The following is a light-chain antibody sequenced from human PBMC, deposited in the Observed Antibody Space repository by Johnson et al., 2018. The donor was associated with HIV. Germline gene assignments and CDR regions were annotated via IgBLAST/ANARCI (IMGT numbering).Light chain of an antibody. CDR2: DNN. CDR1: SSNIGNNY. Sequence: HSVLTQPPSVSAAPGQKVTISCSGSSSNIGNNYVSWYQQLPGTAPKLLIYDNNKRPSGIPDRFSGSKSDTSATLGITGLQTGDEAEYYCGTWDTSLSVSVFGPGTKVTVL. V-gene: IGLV1-51*01. CDR3: GTWDTSLSVSV. J-gene: IGLJ1*01.